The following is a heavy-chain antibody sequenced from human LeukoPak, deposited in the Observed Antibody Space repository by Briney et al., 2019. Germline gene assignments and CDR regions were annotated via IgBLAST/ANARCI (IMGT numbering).Heavy chain of an antibody. Sequence: SETLSLTCAVYGGSFSGYYWSWIRQPPGKGLEWIGEINHSGSTNYNPSLKSRVTISVDTSKNQFSLKLSSVTAADTAVYYCARSGYDFWSGWMTPWGQGTLVTVSS. CDR1: GGSFSGYY. CDR2: INHSGST. D-gene: IGHD3-3*01. CDR3: ARSGYDFWSGWMTP. J-gene: IGHJ5*02. V-gene: IGHV4-34*01.